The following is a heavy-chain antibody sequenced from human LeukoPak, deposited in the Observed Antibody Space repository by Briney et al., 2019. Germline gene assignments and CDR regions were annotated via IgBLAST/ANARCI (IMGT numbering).Heavy chain of an antibody. D-gene: IGHD3-22*01. V-gene: IGHV3-53*01. CDR2: IYSGGST. CDR3: ARDWHYYDSSAYYMDV. CDR1: GFTVSNNY. Sequence: GGSLRLSCAASGFTVSNNYMSWVRQAPGKGLEWVSLIYSGGSTYYADSVKGRFTISRDNSKNTLYLQMNSLRAEDTAVYYCARDWHYYDSSAYYMDVWGQGTTVTVSS. J-gene: IGHJ6*02.